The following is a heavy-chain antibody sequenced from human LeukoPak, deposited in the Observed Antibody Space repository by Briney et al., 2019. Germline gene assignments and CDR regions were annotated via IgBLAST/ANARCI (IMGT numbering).Heavy chain of an antibody. CDR2: IDYSGNT. D-gene: IGHD1-26*01. Sequence: SETLSLTCTVSGGSISSSGYCWGWIRQPPGKGLEWIGSIDYSGNTNYNPSLKSRVTIAVDMSKNQFSLKLSSVTAADTAVYFCGRRGSGRILGDAHWGQGTLVIVSS. CDR1: GGSISSSGYC. CDR3: GRRGSGRILGDAH. V-gene: IGHV4-39*01. J-gene: IGHJ4*02.